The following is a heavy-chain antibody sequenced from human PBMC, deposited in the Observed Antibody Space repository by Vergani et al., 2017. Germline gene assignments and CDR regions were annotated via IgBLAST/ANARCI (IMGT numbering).Heavy chain of an antibody. D-gene: IGHD3-22*01. CDR3: ARDWYYDSSGYYSNWYFDL. CDR2: INHSGST. J-gene: IGHJ2*01. Sequence: QVQLQQWGAGLLKPSETLSLTCAVYGGSFSGYYWSWIRQPPGKGLEWIGEINHSGSTNYNPSLKSRVTISVDTSKNQFSLKLTSVTAADTAVYYCARDWYYDSSGYYSNWYFDLWGRGTLVTVSS. V-gene: IGHV4-34*01. CDR1: GGSFSGYY.